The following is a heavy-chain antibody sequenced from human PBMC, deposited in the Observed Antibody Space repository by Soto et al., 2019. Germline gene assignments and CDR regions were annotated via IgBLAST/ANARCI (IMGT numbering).Heavy chain of an antibody. D-gene: IGHD6-19*01. V-gene: IGHV3-23*01. J-gene: IGHJ3*02. CDR3: AKDLSQYISGWYFFAFYI. CDR2: ISGSGGST. Sequence: GGSLRLSCAASGFTFSSYAMSWVRQAPGKGLEWVSAISGSGGSTYYADSVKGRFTISRENSKKTLYLQMNSLRAEATAVYYCAKDLSQYISGWYFFAFYIWDQGTMVTVSS. CDR1: GFTFSSYA.